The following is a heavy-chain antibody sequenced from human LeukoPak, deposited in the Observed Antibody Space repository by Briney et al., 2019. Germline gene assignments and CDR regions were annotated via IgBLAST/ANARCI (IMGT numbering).Heavy chain of an antibody. CDR3: ARHSSVGLLWFGEYENWFDP. CDR2: IYYSGST. J-gene: IGHJ5*02. Sequence: SETLSLTCTVSGGSISSSSYYWGWIRQPPGKGLEWIGSIYYSGSTYYNPSLKSRVTISVDTSKNQFSLKLSSVTAADTAVYYCARHSSVGLLWFGEYENWFDPWGQGTLVTVSS. D-gene: IGHD3-10*01. V-gene: IGHV4-39*01. CDR1: GGSISSSSYY.